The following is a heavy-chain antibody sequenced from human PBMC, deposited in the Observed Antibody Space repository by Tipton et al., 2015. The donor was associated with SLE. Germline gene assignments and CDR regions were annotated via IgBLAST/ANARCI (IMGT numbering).Heavy chain of an antibody. J-gene: IGHJ4*02. CDR1: GGSISSHY. D-gene: IGHD6-13*01. CDR2: IYYSGST. CDR3: ARDFAAGKDY. Sequence: LRLSCTVSGGSISSHYWSWIRQPPGKGLEWIGYIYYSGSTNYNPSLKSRVTISVDTSKNQFSLKLSSVTAADTAVYYCARDFAAGKDYWGQGTLVTVSS. V-gene: IGHV4-59*11.